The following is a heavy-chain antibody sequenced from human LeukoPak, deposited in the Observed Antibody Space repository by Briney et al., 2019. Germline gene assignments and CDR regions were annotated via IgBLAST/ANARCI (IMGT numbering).Heavy chain of an antibody. D-gene: IGHD6-13*01. J-gene: IGHJ4*02. CDR3: AKTARLRAAGTWREIDY. CDR2: ISYDGSNK. CDR1: GFTFSSYG. Sequence: PGGSLRLSCAASGFTFSSYGMHWVRQAPGKGLEWVAVISYDGSNKYYADSVKGRFTISRDNSKSTLYLQMNSLRAEDTAVYYCAKTARLRAAGTWREIDYWGQGTLVTVSS. V-gene: IGHV3-30*18.